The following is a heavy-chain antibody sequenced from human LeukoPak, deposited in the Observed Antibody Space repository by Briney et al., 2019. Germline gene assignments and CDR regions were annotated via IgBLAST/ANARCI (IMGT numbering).Heavy chain of an antibody. CDR2: ISAYNGNT. J-gene: IGHJ4*02. CDR3: ARDRRIVGATGLFDY. CDR1: GYTFTSYG. Sequence: VKVSCKAFGYTFTSYGISWVRQAPGQGLEWMGWISAYNGNTNYAQKLQGRVTMTTDTSTSTAYMELRSLRSDDTAVYYCARDRRIVGATGLFDYWGQGTLVTVSS. V-gene: IGHV1-18*01. D-gene: IGHD1-26*01.